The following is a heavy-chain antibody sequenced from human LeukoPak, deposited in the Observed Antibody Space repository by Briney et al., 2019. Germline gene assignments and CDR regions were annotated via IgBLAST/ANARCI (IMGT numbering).Heavy chain of an antibody. J-gene: IGHJ3*02. Sequence: NPSEPLSLPCTVSGCSIISSDYHWGWVRQPPGKGLEWIGTISYSGNTDYNPSLRSRVTISVDTSNNQFSLRLGSVTAADTAVYHCARHCCSGPAKRVFDIWGQGTMVTVSS. CDR2: ISYSGNT. CDR3: ARHCCSGPAKRVFDI. D-gene: IGHD2-15*01. CDR1: GCSIISSDYH. V-gene: IGHV4-39*01.